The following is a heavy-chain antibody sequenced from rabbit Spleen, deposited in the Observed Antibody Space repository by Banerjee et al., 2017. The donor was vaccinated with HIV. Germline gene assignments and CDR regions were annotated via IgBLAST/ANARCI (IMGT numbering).Heavy chain of an antibody. CDR3: ARCYTRDSGAYDL. CDR1: GFSFSSSYY. D-gene: IGHD6-1*01. J-gene: IGHJ4*01. V-gene: IGHV1S40*01. CDR2: IYVGVGGSS. Sequence: QSLEESGGDLVKPGASLTLTCTASGFSFSSSYYICWVRQAPGKGLEWIACIYVGVGGSSYYASWAKGRFTVSKTSSTTVTLQMTSLTAAETATYFCARCYTRDSGAYDLWGPGTLVTVS.